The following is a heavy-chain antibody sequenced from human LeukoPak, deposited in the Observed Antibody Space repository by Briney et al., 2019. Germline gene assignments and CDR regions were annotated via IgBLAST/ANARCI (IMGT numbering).Heavy chain of an antibody. J-gene: IGHJ4*02. CDR1: GFTYSSYA. CDR3: AKDRAQQRVLDF. CDR2: IIGSGSST. Sequence: GGSLSLSCAASGFTYSSYAMSWVGQAPGKGLEWVSAIIGSGSSTYYADSVKGRFTISRDNYKNTLFLQMNSLRAEDTAVYYCAKDRAQQRVLDFWGQGTLVTVSS. D-gene: IGHD6-13*01. V-gene: IGHV3-23*01.